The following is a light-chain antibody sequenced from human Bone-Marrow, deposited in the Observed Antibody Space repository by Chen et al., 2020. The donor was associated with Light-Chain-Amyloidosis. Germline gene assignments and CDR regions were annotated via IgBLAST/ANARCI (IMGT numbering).Light chain of an antibody. J-gene: IGLJ1*01. CDR3: SSYTITNTLV. CDR2: EVN. V-gene: IGLV2-14*01. CDR1: SSDVGGDNH. Sequence: QSALTQPASVSGSPGQSITISCTGTSSDVGGDNHVSWYQQHPDKAPNLRINEVNKRPSWVPDRVSGSKSDNMASLTISGLQTEDEADYCCSSYTITNTLVFGRGTRVTVL.